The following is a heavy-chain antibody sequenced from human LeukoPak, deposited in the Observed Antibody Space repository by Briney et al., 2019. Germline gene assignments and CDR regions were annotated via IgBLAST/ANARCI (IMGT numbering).Heavy chain of an antibody. V-gene: IGHV3-33*01. CDR2: MWYDGSNK. Sequence: GGSLRLSCAASGFTFSSYGIHWVRQAPGKGLEWVAVMWYDGSNKYYADSVKGRFTISRDNSKNTLYLQMNSLRAEDTAVYYCARDLGVVTVPLYYFDYWGQGTLVTVSS. CDR1: GFTFSSYG. J-gene: IGHJ4*02. D-gene: IGHD3-3*01. CDR3: ARDLGVVTVPLYYFDY.